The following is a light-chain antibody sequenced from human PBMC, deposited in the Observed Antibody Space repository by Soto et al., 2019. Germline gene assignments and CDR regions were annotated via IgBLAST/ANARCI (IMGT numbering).Light chain of an antibody. J-gene: IGKJ4*01. Sequence: DIVMTQSPDSLTVSLGERATINCKSSQSLLLSSNNQNYLVWYQQKPGQPPKLLIYWASTRESGVPDRFSGSGSGTDFTLTISSLQAEDVAVYYCQEYYIAPLTFGGGTKVEIK. CDR3: QEYYIAPLT. CDR2: WAS. CDR1: QSLLLSSNNQNY. V-gene: IGKV4-1*01.